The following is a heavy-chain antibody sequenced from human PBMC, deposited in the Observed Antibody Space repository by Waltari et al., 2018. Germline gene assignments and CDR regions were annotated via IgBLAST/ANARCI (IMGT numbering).Heavy chain of an antibody. CDR2: IYTSGST. Sequence: QVQLQESGPGLVKPSQTLSLPCTVSGGSISSGSYYWSWIRQPAGKGLEWIGRIYTSGSTNYNPSLKSRVTISVDTSKNQFSLKLSSVTAADKAVYYCARERSGYEDWGQGTLVTVSS. CDR3: ARERSGYED. V-gene: IGHV4-61*02. D-gene: IGHD5-12*01. CDR1: GGSISSGSYY. J-gene: IGHJ4*02.